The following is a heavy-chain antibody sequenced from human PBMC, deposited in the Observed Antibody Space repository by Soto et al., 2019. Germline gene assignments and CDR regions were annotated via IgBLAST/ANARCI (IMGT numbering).Heavy chain of an antibody. Sequence: DTLSLTCSVSGGSIGSGGWWSWVRQPPGKGLEWIAEIFHDGNTNYSPSLKSRVTISVDKSQNQFSLNVYSVTAADTAVYYCARHEGWTGPDQWGQGTLVTLSS. D-gene: IGHD2-8*02. CDR3: ARHEGWTGPDQ. J-gene: IGHJ5*02. V-gene: IGHV4-4*02. CDR1: GGSIGSGGW. CDR2: IFHDGNT.